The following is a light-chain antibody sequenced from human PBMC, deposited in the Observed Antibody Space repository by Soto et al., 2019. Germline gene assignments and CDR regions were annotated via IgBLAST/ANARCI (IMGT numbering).Light chain of an antibody. Sequence: QSVLTQPRSVSASPGQSVTISCTGTSSDVGGYNFVSWYQQYPGRAPKLIIYDVTKRPSGVPHRFSGSKSGNTASLSISGLQAEDEADYYCCSNAGSDTVIFGGGTQLTVL. CDR2: DVT. CDR3: CSNAGSDTVI. CDR1: SSDVGGYNF. V-gene: IGLV2-11*01. J-gene: IGLJ2*01.